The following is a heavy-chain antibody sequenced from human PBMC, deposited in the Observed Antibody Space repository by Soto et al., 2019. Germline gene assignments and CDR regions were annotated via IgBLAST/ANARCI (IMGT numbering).Heavy chain of an antibody. D-gene: IGHD1-7*01. CDR2: ISAYNGNT. CDR1: GYAFTSYG. Sequence: ASVKVSCKASGYAFTSYGISWVRQAPGQGLEWMGWISAYNGNTNYAQKLQGRVTMTTDTSTSTAYMELRSLRSDDTAVYYCAIPNWNSYCYGMDVWGQGTTVTVSS. CDR3: AIPNWNSYCYGMDV. J-gene: IGHJ6*02. V-gene: IGHV1-18*01.